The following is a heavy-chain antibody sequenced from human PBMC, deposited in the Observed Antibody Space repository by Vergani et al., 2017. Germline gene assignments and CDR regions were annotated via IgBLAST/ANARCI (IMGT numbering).Heavy chain of an antibody. J-gene: IGHJ3*02. D-gene: IGHD4-17*01. V-gene: IGHV3-15*05. CDR1: GFTFSNAW. Sequence: EVQLVESGGGLVKPGGSLRLSCAASGFTFSNAWMSWVRQAPGKGLEWVGRIKSKTDGGTTDYAAPVKGRFTISRDNAKNSLYLQMNSLRAEDTALYYCAKEMNHDYGGFDIWGQGTMVTVSS. CDR2: IKSKTDGGTT. CDR3: AKEMNHDYGGFDI.